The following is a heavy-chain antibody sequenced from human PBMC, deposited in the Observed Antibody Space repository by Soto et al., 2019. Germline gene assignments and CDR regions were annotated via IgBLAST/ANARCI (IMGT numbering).Heavy chain of an antibody. CDR1: GSTFNNFA. J-gene: IGHJ4*02. CDR2: IVVISNTA. D-gene: IGHD1-26*01. Sequence: QVVLLQSGAEVKEPGSSVRVSCEVSGSTFNNFAFSWVRQAPGHGPEWMGGIVVISNTADYSQRFQDRVTITADTSTNTLYMELGSLTFEDAAVYYCARAIKRWEVHYSFDYWGQGTLVTVSS. CDR3: ARAIKRWEVHYSFDY. V-gene: IGHV1-69*06.